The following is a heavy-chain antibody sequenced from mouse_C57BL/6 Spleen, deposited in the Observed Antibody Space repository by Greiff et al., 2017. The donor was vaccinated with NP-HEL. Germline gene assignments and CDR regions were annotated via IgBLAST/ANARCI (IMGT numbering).Heavy chain of an antibody. J-gene: IGHJ1*03. V-gene: IGHV14-4*01. Sequence: VQLKQSGAELVRPGASVKLSCTASGFNIKDDYMHWVKQRPEQGLEWIGWIDPENGDTEYASKFQGKATITADTSSNTAYLQLSSLTSEDTAVYYCTAGYGSSGWYFDVWGTGTTVTVSS. D-gene: IGHD1-1*01. CDR3: TAGYGSSGWYFDV. CDR1: GFNIKDDY. CDR2: IDPENGDT.